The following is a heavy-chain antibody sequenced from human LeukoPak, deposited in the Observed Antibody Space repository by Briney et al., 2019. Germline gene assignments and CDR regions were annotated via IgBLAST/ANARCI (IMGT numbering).Heavy chain of an antibody. Sequence: SETLSLTCAVYGGSFSGYYWSWIRQPPGKGLEWIGEINHSGSTNYNPSLKSRVTISVDTSKNQFSLKLSSVTAADTAVYYCARLGIAAPLGYWGQGTLVTVSS. D-gene: IGHD6-13*01. CDR2: INHSGST. CDR3: ARLGIAAPLGY. V-gene: IGHV4-34*01. J-gene: IGHJ4*02. CDR1: GGSFSGYY.